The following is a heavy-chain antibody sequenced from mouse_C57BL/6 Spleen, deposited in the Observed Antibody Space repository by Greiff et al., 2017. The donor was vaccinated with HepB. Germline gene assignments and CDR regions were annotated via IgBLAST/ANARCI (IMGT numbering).Heavy chain of an antibody. CDR1: GFNIKDGY. V-gene: IGHV14-4*01. CDR2: IDPENGDT. D-gene: IGHD4-1*01. Sequence: EVMLVESGAELVRPGASVKLSCTASGFNIKDGYMHWVKQRPEQGLEGIGWIDPENGDTEYASKFQGKATITADTSSNTAYLQLSSLTSEDTAVYYCTTCTGYAMDYWGQGTSVTVSS. CDR3: TTCTGYAMDY. J-gene: IGHJ4*01.